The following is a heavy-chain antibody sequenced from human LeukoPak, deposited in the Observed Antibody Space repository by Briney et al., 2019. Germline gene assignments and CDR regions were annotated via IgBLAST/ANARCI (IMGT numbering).Heavy chain of an antibody. J-gene: IGHJ4*02. CDR2: ITPSGDGT. V-gene: IGHV1-46*01. Sequence: ASVKVSCKSSGYRLTSYFMHWVRQAPGHGLEWMGVITPSGDGTSYTQKFQGRVTMTRDMSTNTDFMELTSLRSEDSALYFCTREFPSTGYFDYWGQGTLVTVSS. CDR1: GYRLTSYF. CDR3: TREFPSTGYFDY. D-gene: IGHD1-1*01.